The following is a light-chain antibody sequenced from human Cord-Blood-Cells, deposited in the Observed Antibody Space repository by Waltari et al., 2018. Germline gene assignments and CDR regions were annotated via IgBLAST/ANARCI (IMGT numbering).Light chain of an antibody. CDR3: QSYDSSNRV. CDR1: SGSIASNY. CDR2: EDN. J-gene: IGLJ3*02. V-gene: IGLV6-57*03. Sequence: NFMLTQPHSVSESPGKTVTISCTRSSGSIASNYVQWYQQRPGSAPTTVIYEDNQRPSGVPDLFSGSIDSSSNSASLTISGLKTEDEADDYCQSYDSSNRVFGGGTKLTVL.